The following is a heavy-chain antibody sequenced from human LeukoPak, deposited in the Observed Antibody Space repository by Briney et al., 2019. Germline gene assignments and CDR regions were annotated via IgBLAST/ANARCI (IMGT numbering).Heavy chain of an antibody. CDR3: ARGGFYCGDDCYVDY. CDR1: GGSLSYYY. D-gene: IGHD2-21*02. Sequence: PSETLSLTCAAYGGSLSYYYWSWIRQSPEKGLEWIGEINRSGSTNYNPSLKSRVSISVDTSKNQFSLKLSSVTAADTAIYYCARGGFYCGDDCYVDYWGQGALVTVSS. J-gene: IGHJ4*02. V-gene: IGHV4-34*01. CDR2: INRSGST.